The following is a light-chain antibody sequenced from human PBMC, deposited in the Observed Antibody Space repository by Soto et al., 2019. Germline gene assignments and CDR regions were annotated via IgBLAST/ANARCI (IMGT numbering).Light chain of an antibody. CDR1: QSGSSKY. V-gene: IGKV3-20*01. Sequence: DIVLTQSPCTLSLSPGERTTLSCRASQSGSSKYLAWYQQKTGQAPRVLIYGASIRATGIPERFSGGGSGTDFTLTITRLEPEDFAVYYCQQYGSSLFTFGPGTKVDIK. CDR3: QQYGSSLFT. J-gene: IGKJ3*01. CDR2: GAS.